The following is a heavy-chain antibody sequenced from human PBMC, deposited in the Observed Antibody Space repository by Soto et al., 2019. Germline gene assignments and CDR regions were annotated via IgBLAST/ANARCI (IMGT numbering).Heavy chain of an antibody. CDR2: IYYSGST. CDR3: ARQELGELLSIYYYGMDV. CDR1: GGSISSSSYY. D-gene: IGHD3-10*01. J-gene: IGHJ6*02. Sequence: PSETLSLTCTVSGGSISSSSYYWGWIRQPPGKGLEWIGGIYYSGSTYYNPSLKSRVTISVDTSKNQFSLKLSSVTAADTAVYYCARQELGELLSIYYYGMDVWGQGTTVTVSS. V-gene: IGHV4-39*01.